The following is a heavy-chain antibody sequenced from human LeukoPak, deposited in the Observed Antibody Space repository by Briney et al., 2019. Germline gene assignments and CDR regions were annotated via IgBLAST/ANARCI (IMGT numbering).Heavy chain of an antibody. Sequence: PGRSLRLSCAASGFTFSSYDMHWVRQAPGKGLEWVAVIWYDGSNKYYADSVKGRFTISRDNSKNTLYLQMNSLRAEDTAVYYCAKSSGWYIRFDYWGQGTLVTVSS. D-gene: IGHD6-19*01. CDR1: GFTFSSYD. CDR2: IWYDGSNK. V-gene: IGHV3-33*06. CDR3: AKSSGWYIRFDY. J-gene: IGHJ4*02.